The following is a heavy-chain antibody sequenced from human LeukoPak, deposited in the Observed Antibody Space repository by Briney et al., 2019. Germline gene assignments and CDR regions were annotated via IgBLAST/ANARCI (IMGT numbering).Heavy chain of an antibody. D-gene: IGHD3-10*01. Sequence: SETLSLTCAVYGVSFSGYYWSWIRQPAGKGLEWIGRIYTSGSTNYNPSLKSRVTISVDTSKNQFSLRLSSVTAADTAVYYCARDVWFGAGRTFDYWGQGTLVTVSS. CDR2: IYTSGST. J-gene: IGHJ4*02. CDR3: ARDVWFGAGRTFDY. V-gene: IGHV4-4*07. CDR1: GVSFSGYY.